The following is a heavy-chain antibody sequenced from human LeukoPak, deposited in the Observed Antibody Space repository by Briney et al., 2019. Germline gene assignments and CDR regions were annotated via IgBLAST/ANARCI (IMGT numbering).Heavy chain of an antibody. CDR3: ARSGYYDSSDDY. J-gene: IGHJ4*02. CDR2: IYTSGST. CDR1: GGSISSSNYY. Sequence: SETLSLTCSVSGGSISSSNYYWSGIRQPAGKGLEWIGRIYTSGSTNYNPSLKSRVTMSVDTSKNQFSLKLSSVTAADTAVYYCARSGYYDSSDDYWGQGTLVTVSS. V-gene: IGHV4-61*02. D-gene: IGHD3-22*01.